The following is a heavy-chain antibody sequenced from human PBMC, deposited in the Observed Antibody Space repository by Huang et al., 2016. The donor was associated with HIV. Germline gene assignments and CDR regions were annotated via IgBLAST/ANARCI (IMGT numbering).Heavy chain of an antibody. CDR1: GGSISNYY. J-gene: IGHJ4*02. CDR3: ARVGPNSSGWYSFTYFFDF. D-gene: IGHD6-19*01. Sequence: QVQLQESGPGLVKPSETLSLTCTVSGGSISNYYWSWIRQPPGKGLEWIGCIYYSGSATDNPPLMSRVTISVDTSKNQFSLNLSSVTAADTAVYYCARVGPNSSGWYSFTYFFDFWGQGTLVTVSS. CDR2: IYYSGSA. V-gene: IGHV4-59*01.